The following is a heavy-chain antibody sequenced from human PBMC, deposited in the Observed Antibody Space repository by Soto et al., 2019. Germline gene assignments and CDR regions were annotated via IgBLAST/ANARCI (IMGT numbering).Heavy chain of an antibody. CDR1: GYTFSNFW. J-gene: IGHJ4*02. D-gene: IGHD6-13*01. CDR2: IYPGDHET. V-gene: IGHV5-51*01. Sequence: GESLKISCQCSGYTFSNFWIGWVRQLPGKGLEWMGIIYPGDHETRYSLSFHGKVAISADKSINTAYLQWNSLEASDTAFYFCARSPRSSPYFDYWGQGALVTVSS. CDR3: ARSPRSSPYFDY.